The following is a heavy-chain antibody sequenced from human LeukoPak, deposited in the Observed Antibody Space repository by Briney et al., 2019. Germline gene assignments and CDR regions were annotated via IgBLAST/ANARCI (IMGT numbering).Heavy chain of an antibody. CDR2: IYPSGTT. V-gene: IGHV4-4*07. CDR1: GGSISGYY. D-gene: IGHD6-13*01. J-gene: IGHJ6*04. CDR3: ARVGYSSSYLMDV. Sequence: SETLSLTCTVSGGSISGYYWSWLRQPAGKGLQWIGRIYPSGTTYYNPSLKSRVSMSVDTSKNQFSLKLSSVTAADTAVYYCARVGYSSSYLMDVWGKGTTVTVSS.